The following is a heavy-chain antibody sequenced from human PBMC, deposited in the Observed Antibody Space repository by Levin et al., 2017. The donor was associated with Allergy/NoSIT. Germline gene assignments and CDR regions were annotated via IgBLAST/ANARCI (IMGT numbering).Heavy chain of an antibody. CDR2: ISYDGSNK. CDR1: GFTFSSYG. D-gene: IGHD2-2*01. Sequence: SGGSLRLSCAASGFTFSSYGMHWVRQAPGKGLEWVAVISYDGSNKYYADSVKGRFTISRDNSKNTLYLQMNSLRAEDTAVYYCAKEMFGVRRSSTSCCPFDYWGQGTLVTVSS. J-gene: IGHJ4*02. V-gene: IGHV3-30*18. CDR3: AKEMFGVRRSSTSCCPFDY.